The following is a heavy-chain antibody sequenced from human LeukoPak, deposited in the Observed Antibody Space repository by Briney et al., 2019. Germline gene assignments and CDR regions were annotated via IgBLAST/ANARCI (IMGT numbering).Heavy chain of an antibody. Sequence: SGTLSLTCAVSGGSISSSNWWSWVRQPPGKGLEWIGEIYHSGSTNYNPSLKSRVTISVDKSKNQFSLKLSSVTAADTAVYYCASLTTVTTSNFDYWGQGTLVTVSS. D-gene: IGHD4-17*01. CDR3: ASLTTVTTSNFDY. CDR2: IYHSGST. CDR1: GGSISSSNW. V-gene: IGHV4-4*02. J-gene: IGHJ4*02.